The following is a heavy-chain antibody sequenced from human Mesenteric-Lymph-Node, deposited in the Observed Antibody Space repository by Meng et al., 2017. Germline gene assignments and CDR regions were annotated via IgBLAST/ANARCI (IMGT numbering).Heavy chain of an antibody. J-gene: IGHJ4*02. CDR2: IYYSGST. Sequence: SETLSLTCAVYGGSFSGYYWSWIRQPPGKGLEWIGYIYYSGSTNYNPSLKSRVTISVDTSKNQFSLKLSSLTAADTAVYYCATRADTAMINWGQGTLVTVSS. D-gene: IGHD5-18*01. CDR1: GGSFSGYY. CDR3: ATRADTAMIN. V-gene: IGHV4-59*08.